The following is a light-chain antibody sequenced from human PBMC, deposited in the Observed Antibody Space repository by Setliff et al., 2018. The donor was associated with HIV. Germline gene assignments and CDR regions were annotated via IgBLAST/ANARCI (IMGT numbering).Light chain of an antibody. V-gene: IGLV8-61*01. CDR3: LLFMSTAYV. CDR2: DTN. Sequence: QTVVTQEPSLSVSPGGTVTLTCGLSSGAVSNSHKPSWYQQTPVQPPRTLIYDTNSRSSGVPDRFSGSIFGNTAALTITGAQADDESDYYCLLFMSTAYVFGTGTRSPS. J-gene: IGLJ1*01. CDR1: SGAVSNSHK.